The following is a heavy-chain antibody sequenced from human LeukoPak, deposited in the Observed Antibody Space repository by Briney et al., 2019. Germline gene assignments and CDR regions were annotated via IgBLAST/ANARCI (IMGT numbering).Heavy chain of an antibody. V-gene: IGHV1-2*02. Sequence: ASVKVSCKASGYTFTGYYMHWVRQAPGQGLEWMGWINPNSGGTNYAQTFQGRVTMTRDTSISTAYMELSRLRSDGTAVYYCARPYYYDSRYYPEGEAFDIWGQGTMVTVSS. CDR3: ARPYYYDSRYYPEGEAFDI. CDR2: INPNSGGT. CDR1: GYTFTGYY. D-gene: IGHD3-22*01. J-gene: IGHJ3*02.